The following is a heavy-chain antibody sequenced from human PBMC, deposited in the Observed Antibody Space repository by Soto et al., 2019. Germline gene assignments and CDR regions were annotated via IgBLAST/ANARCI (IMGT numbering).Heavy chain of an antibody. CDR2: VYHTGST. D-gene: IGHD6-6*01. CDR1: GGSISSYY. J-gene: IGHJ4*02. CDR3: AKRSSSSTFDY. V-gene: IGHV4-59*01. Sequence: SETLSLTCTVSGGSISSYYWSWIRQPPGKGPEWIGYVYHTGSTDYNPSLKGRVTISLDTSKNQFSLNLNSVTAADTAVYYCAKRSSSSTFDYWGQGTLVTVSS.